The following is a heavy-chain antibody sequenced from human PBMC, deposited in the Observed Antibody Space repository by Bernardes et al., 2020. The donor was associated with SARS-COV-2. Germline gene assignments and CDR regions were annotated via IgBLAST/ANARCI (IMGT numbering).Heavy chain of an antibody. D-gene: IGHD1-26*01. CDR1: GYSFSTSW. CDR2: IYPGDSDT. Sequence: GESLKISCQGSGYSFSTSWIAWVRQKPGKGLDWMGIIYPGDSDTTYSPTFQGQVTISADKSINTAYLQWSGLKASDTAVYYCARHDALGGWFFDLWGRGTLVTVYS. V-gene: IGHV5-51*01. CDR3: ARHDALGGWFFDL. J-gene: IGHJ2*01.